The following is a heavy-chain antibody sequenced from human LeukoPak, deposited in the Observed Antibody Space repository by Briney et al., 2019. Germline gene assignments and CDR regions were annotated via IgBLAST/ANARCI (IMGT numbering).Heavy chain of an antibody. CDR1: GGSISSGSYY. Sequence: SETLSLTCTVSGGSISSGSYYWSWIRQPAGKGLEWTGRIYTSGSTNYNPSLKSRVTISVDTSKNQFSLKLSSVTAADTAVYYCARSLTDDFWSGHNWFDPWGQGTLVTVSS. V-gene: IGHV4-61*02. CDR2: IYTSGST. J-gene: IGHJ5*02. D-gene: IGHD3-3*01. CDR3: ARSLTDDFWSGHNWFDP.